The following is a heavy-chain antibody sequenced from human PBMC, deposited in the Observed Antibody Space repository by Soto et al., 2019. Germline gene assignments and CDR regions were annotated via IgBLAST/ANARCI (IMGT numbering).Heavy chain of an antibody. V-gene: IGHV3-53*01. CDR2: LYDVDGS. J-gene: IGHJ3*01. Sequence: DVQLVESGGGLIQPGESLRLSCAASGLTVSGKKCVAWVRQAPGKGLEWVSALYDVDGSFYADSVKGRFTTSSDSSKTTVYLQLTGLRPDDTAVYYCASWHELEHAYDVWGQGATCTVSS. CDR3: ASWHELEHAYDV. D-gene: IGHD1-7*01. CDR1: GLTVSGKKC.